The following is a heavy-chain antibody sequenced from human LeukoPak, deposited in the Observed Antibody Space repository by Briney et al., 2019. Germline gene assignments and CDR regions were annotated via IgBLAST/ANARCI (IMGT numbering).Heavy chain of an antibody. CDR2: IIPILGIA. Sequence: SVKVSCKASGGTFSSYTISWVRQAPGQGREWMGRIIPILGIANYAQKFQGRVTITADKSTSTAYMELSSLRSKDTAVYYCARDGLDGYRYGSLDYWGQGTLVTVSS. J-gene: IGHJ4*02. D-gene: IGHD5-18*01. CDR1: GGTFSSYT. V-gene: IGHV1-69*04. CDR3: ARDGLDGYRYGSLDY.